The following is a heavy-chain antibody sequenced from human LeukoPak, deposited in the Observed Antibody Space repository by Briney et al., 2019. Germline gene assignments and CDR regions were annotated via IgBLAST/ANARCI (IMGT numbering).Heavy chain of an antibody. D-gene: IGHD4-17*01. CDR2: IKWNGGST. V-gene: IGHV3-20*04. J-gene: IGHJ3*02. CDR1: GFTFDDFG. Sequence: GGSLRLSCAASGFTFDDFGMSWVRQAPGKGLEWVSGIKWNGGSTGYADSVKGRFTISRDNAKNSLYLQMNSLRAEDTALYYCARGLNDYADYERAFDIWGQGTIVTVSS. CDR3: ARGLNDYADYERAFDI.